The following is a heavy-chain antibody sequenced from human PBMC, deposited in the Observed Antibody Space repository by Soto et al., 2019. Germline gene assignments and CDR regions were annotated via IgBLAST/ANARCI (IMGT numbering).Heavy chain of an antibody. D-gene: IGHD3-10*01. J-gene: IGHJ4*02. Sequence: GASVKVSCKASGYTFSTFPMHWVRQAPGQNLEWMGWINAANGDTGYSQNFQGRVTITRDTTASTAYMELSGLRSEDTAVYFCARKDYYGSGTYHFDYWGQGTLVTVS. CDR1: GYTFSTFP. CDR2: INAANGDT. V-gene: IGHV1-3*01. CDR3: ARKDYYGSGTYHFDY.